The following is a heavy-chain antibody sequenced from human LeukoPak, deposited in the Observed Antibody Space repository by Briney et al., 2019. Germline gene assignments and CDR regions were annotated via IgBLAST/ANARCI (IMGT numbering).Heavy chain of an antibody. CDR2: ISGDGGST. J-gene: IGHJ4*02. V-gene: IGHV3-23*01. Sequence: GGSLRLSCAASGFTFTSYSMSWVRQAPGKGLEWVSTISGDGGSTYYADSVKGRFTISRDNSKNTLYLQVNSLRAEDTAVYYCAKGGKWDVTPFDYWGQGTLVTVSS. CDR1: GFTFTSYS. CDR3: AKGGKWDVTPFDY. D-gene: IGHD1-26*01.